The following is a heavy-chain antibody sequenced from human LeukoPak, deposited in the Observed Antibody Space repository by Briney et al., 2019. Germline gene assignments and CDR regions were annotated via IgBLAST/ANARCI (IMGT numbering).Heavy chain of an antibody. CDR1: GFSFSSYA. CDR2: MSYDGGTT. V-gene: IGHV3-30-3*01. D-gene: IGHD3-22*01. CDR3: ARVGYYDSSGYRSFDY. J-gene: IGHJ4*02. Sequence: GGSLRLSCAASGFSFSSYAMNWVRQAPGKGLEWVAVMSYDGGTTYYADSLKGRFTISRDNAKNSLYLQMNSLRAEDTAVYYCARVGYYDSSGYRSFDYWGQGTLVTVSS.